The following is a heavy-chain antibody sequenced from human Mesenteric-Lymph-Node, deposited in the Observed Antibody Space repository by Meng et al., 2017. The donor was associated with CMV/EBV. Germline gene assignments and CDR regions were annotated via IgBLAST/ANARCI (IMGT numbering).Heavy chain of an antibody. CDR1: GGSFSDFY. J-gene: IGHJ4*02. V-gene: IGHV4-34*01. D-gene: IGHD3-9*01. CDR3: ARGTEAYKTGNF. CDR2: IHPHGTA. Sequence: TCAVCGGSFSDFYGSWIRQSPGQGLEWIEEIHPHGTASYNPSHNSRVTISVDTSRTQFSLKMTSMTAADAAVYYCARGTEAYKTGNFWGQGTLVTVSS.